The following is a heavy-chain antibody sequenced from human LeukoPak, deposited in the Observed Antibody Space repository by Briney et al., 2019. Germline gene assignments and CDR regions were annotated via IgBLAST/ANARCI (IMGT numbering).Heavy chain of an antibody. Sequence: PSETLSLTCTVSGGSISSGGYYWSWIRQHPGKGLEWIGYIYYSGSTYYNPSLKSRVTISVDTSKNQFSLKLSSVTAADTAVYYCARVKELLLWFGEYTYYFDYWGQGTLVTVSS. V-gene: IGHV4-31*03. CDR2: IYYSGST. CDR1: GGSISSGGYY. D-gene: IGHD3-10*01. CDR3: ARVKELLLWFGEYTYYFDY. J-gene: IGHJ4*02.